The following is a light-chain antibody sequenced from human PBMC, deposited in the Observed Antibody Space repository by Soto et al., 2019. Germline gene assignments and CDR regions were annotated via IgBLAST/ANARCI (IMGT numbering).Light chain of an antibody. V-gene: IGLV1-40*01. Sequence: QSVLTQPPSISGAPGQRVTISRTGSSSNIGAGSDVHWYHQLPGTAPKLLIYGNTNRPSGVPGRFSGSKSGTSASLAIAGLQTEDEGDYYCQTYDSSLSGLYVSGNRTKVTVL. J-gene: IGLJ1*01. CDR2: GNT. CDR1: SSNIGAGSD. CDR3: QTYDSSLSGLYV.